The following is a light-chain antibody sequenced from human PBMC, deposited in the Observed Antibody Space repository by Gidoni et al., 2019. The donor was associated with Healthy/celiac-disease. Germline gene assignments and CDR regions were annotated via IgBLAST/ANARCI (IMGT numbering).Light chain of an antibody. CDR1: QSISSW. CDR2: KAS. V-gene: IGKV1-5*03. J-gene: IGKJ2*01. CDR3: RQYNSYPLT. Sequence: DIQMTQSPSTLSASVGDRVTITCRASQSISSWLAWYQQKPGKAPKLLIYKASSLESGVPSRFSDSGSGAEFTLTISSLQPDDFATYYCRQYNSYPLTFGQGTKLEIK.